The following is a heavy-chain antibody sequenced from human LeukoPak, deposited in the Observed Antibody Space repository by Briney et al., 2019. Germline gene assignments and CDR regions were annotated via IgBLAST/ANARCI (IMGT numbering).Heavy chain of an antibody. V-gene: IGHV1-18*01. CDR3: ARDGGLVVPDAMDPNWFDP. Sequence: ASVKVSCKASGYTFTSYGISWVRQAPGQGLEWMGWISAYNGNTNYAQKLQGRVTMTTDTSTSTAYMELRSLRSDDTAVYYCARDGGLVVPDAMDPNWFDPWGQGTLVTVSS. J-gene: IGHJ5*02. CDR1: GYTFTSYG. CDR2: ISAYNGNT. D-gene: IGHD2-2*01.